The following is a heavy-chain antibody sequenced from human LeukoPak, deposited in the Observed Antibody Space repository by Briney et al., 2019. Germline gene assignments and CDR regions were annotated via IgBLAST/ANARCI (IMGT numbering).Heavy chain of an antibody. D-gene: IGHD4-17*01. CDR2: IYPRDGST. Sequence: GASVKVSCKASGYTFTSNYIHWVRQAPGQGLEWMGMIYPRDGSTSYAQKFQGRVTITADESTSTAYMELSSLRSEDTAVYYCARVADYGDYETAFDIWGQGTMVTVSS. CDR3: ARVADYGDYETAFDI. V-gene: IGHV1-46*01. J-gene: IGHJ3*02. CDR1: GYTFTSNY.